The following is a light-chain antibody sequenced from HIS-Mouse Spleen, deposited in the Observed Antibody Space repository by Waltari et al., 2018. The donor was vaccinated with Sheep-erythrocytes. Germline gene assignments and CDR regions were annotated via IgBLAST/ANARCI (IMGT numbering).Light chain of an antibody. Sequence: SYELTQPPSVSVSPGQTVRITCSGDALPKQYAYWYQQKSGQAPVLVIYEDSKRPSGIPERFSGSTSGTMATLTISGAQVEDEADYYCYSTDSSGNHWVFGGGTKLTVL. J-gene: IGLJ3*02. CDR1: ALPKQY. V-gene: IGLV3-10*01. CDR2: EDS. CDR3: YSTDSSGNHWV.